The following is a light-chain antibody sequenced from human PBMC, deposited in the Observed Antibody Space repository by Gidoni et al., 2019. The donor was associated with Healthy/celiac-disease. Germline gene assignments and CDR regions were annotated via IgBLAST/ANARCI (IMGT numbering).Light chain of an antibody. CDR3: QQYYSYPPT. J-gene: IGKJ3*01. Sequence: AIRMSQSPSSLSASTGDRVPITCRARQGISSYLAWYQQTPGKAPKLLIDAASPLQSGVPSRFSGSGSGTDFTLTISCLQSEDFATYYCQQYYSYPPTFGPGTKVDIK. CDR2: AAS. CDR1: QGISSY. V-gene: IGKV1-8*01.